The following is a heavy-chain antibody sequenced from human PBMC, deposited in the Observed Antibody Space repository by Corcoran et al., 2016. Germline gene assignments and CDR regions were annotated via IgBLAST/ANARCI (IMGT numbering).Heavy chain of an antibody. J-gene: IGHJ4*02. Sequence: QVQLQQWGAGLLKPSETLSLTCAVYGGSFSGYYWSWIRQPPGKGLEWIGEINHSGSTNYNPSLKSRVTISVDTSKNQFSLKLSSVTAGDTAVDYCARAALYCYDSSGYWVFDYWGQGTLVTVSS. D-gene: IGHD3-22*01. V-gene: IGHV4-34*01. CDR3: ARAALYCYDSSGYWVFDY. CDR2: INHSGST. CDR1: GGSFSGYY.